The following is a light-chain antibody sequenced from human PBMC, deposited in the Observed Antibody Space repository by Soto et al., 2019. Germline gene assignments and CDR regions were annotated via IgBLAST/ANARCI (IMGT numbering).Light chain of an antibody. J-gene: IGKJ5*01. Sequence: EIILTQSPATLSLSPGERATLSCRTSQSVRNYLAWYQQKPGQAPRLLIYDASNRATGIPARFSGTGSGTDFTLTISSLEHEDFAVYYCQQRSNWPPVTFGQGTQLEI. CDR1: QSVRNY. V-gene: IGKV3-11*01. CDR3: QQRSNWPPVT. CDR2: DAS.